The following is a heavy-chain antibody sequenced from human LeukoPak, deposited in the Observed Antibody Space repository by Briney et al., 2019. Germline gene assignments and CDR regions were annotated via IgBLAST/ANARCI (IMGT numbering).Heavy chain of an antibody. CDR2: IYYSGST. CDR1: VGSISSYY. V-gene: IGHV4-59*08. Sequence: SETLSLTCTVSVGSISSYYWSWLRQPPGKGLEGIGYIYYSGSTNYNHSLKRRVTISVDTSKNQFSLKLSPVTTADTAVYYCARHEHNYYYYYGIDVWGKRTTVT. CDR3: ARHEHNYYYYYGIDV. J-gene: IGHJ6*04.